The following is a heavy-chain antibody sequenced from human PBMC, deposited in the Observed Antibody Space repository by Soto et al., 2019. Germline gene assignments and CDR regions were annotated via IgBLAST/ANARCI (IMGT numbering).Heavy chain of an antibody. CDR3: ARDKAEVFGVVIIQTYYYGMDV. D-gene: IGHD3-3*01. V-gene: IGHV3-33*01. CDR2: IWYDGSNK. Sequence: QVQLVESGGGVVQPGRSLRLSCAASGFTFSSYGMHWVRQAPGKGLEWVAVIWYDGSNKYYADSVKGRFTISRDNSKNTLYLQMNSLRAEDTAVYYCARDKAEVFGVVIIQTYYYGMDVWGQGTTVTVSS. J-gene: IGHJ6*02. CDR1: GFTFSSYG.